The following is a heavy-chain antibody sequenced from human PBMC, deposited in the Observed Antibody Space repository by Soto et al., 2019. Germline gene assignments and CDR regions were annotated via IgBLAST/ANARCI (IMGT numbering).Heavy chain of an antibody. J-gene: IGHJ5*02. V-gene: IGHV1-8*02. D-gene: IGHD6-6*01. CDR2: MNPNSGNT. CDR3: AREKGSSGFDP. Sequence: ASVKVSCKASGDTFSFYTINWVRQATGQGLEWMGWMNPNSGNTGYAQKFQGRVTMNRNTSISTAYMELSSLRSEDTAVYYCAREKGSSGFDPWGQGTLVTVSS. CDR1: GDTFSFYT.